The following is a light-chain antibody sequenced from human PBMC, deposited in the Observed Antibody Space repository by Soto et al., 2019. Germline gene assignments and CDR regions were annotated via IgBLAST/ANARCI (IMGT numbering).Light chain of an antibody. V-gene: IGKV1-5*01. CDR3: QQSKTKLWT. Sequence: DILMTQSPSTLSASVGDRVTITCRASESISVWLAWYQQKPGKAPKLLIYEACILESGVPSRFSGTGSGTEFTLTISSLQPNDFATYYCQQSKTKLWTFGQGTRVEV. CDR1: ESISVW. CDR2: EAC. J-gene: IGKJ1*01.